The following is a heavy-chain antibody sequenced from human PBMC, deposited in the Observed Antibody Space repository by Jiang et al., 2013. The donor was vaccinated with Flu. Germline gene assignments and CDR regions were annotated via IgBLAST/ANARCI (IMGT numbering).Heavy chain of an antibody. Sequence: SGYTFTGYYMHWVRQAPGQGLEWMGWINPKTGGTNYAQKFQGRVTMTRDTSISTAYMDLSSLRSDDTAVYYCARPRASSGYYDFDYWGQGSLVTVSS. CDR2: INPKTGGT. CDR1: GYTFTGYY. D-gene: IGHD3-22*01. V-gene: IGHV1-2*02. J-gene: IGHJ4*02. CDR3: ARPRASSGYYDFDY.